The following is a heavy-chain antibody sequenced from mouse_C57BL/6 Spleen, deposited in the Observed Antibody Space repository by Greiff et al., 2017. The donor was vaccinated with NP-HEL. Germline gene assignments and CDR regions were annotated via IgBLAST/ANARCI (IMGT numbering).Heavy chain of an antibody. CDR2: IFPGSGST. V-gene: IGHV1-56*01. J-gene: IGHJ4*01. D-gene: IGHD2-2*01. CDR3: ARSGGYPFMDY. CDR1: GYTFTSYW. Sequence: QVQLQQSGPELVRPGASVKISCKAPGYTFTSYWMQWVRQRPGQGLEWIGEIFPGSGSTYYNEKFKGKASLTVDTSSSTAYMQLSSLTSEDSAVYFWARSGGYPFMDYWGQGTSVTVSS.